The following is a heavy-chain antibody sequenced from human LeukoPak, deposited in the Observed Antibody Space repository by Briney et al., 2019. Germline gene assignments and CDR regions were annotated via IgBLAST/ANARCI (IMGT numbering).Heavy chain of an antibody. D-gene: IGHD6-13*01. CDR3: ASAAGPFDN. CDR1: GFTFSAYG. CDR2: IWFDGSNK. Sequence: PGGSLRLSCAASGFTFSAYGMHWVRQAPGKGLEWVAAIWFDGSNKYYADSVKGRFTISRDNSKNTLYLQMNSLRAEDTAVYYCASAAGPFDNWGQGTLVTVSS. J-gene: IGHJ4*02. V-gene: IGHV3-33*01.